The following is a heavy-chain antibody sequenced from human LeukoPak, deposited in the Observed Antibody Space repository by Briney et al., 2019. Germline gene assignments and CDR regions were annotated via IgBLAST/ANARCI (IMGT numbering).Heavy chain of an antibody. J-gene: IGHJ4*02. D-gene: IGHD3-9*01. CDR3: TTVVQGPRYFDWLLLL. CDR1: GFTFSNAW. V-gene: IGHV3-15*01. CDR2: IKSKTDGGTT. Sequence: GGSLGLSCAASGFTFSNAWMSWVRQAPGKGLEWVGRIKSKTDGGTTDYAAPVNGRFTISRDDSKNTLYLQMNSLKTEDTAVYYCTTVVQGPRYFDWLLLLWGQGTLVTVSS.